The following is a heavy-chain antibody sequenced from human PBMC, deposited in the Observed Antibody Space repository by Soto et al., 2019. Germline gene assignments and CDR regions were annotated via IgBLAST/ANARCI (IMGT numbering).Heavy chain of an antibody. V-gene: IGHV1-69*14. CDR3: PRPNQYDFDTRGQAAWFDP. CDR2: IIPIFSTP. Sequence: QVQLVQSGAEVKKPGSSVEVSCKTSGGTFGSYAISWVRQAPGQGLEWMGGIIPIFSTPNYSQKFQGRVTITADKYTRTAYMELISLRSEDTAVYYCPRPNQYDFDTRGQAAWFDPWGQGTLGTVSS. D-gene: IGHD3-22*01. J-gene: IGHJ5*02. CDR1: GGTFGSYA.